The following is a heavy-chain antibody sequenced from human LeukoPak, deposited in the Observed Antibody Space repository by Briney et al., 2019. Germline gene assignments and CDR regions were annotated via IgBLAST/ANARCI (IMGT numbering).Heavy chain of an antibody. CDR3: ARVSSYYDSSGYYSSHIDY. CDR1: GFTFSSYS. Sequence: GGSLRLSCAASGFTFSSYSMNWVRQAPGKGLEWVSSISSSSSYIYYADSVKGRFTISRDNAKNSLYLQMNSLRAEDTAVYYCARVSSYYDSSGYYSSHIDYWGQGTLVTVSS. CDR2: ISSSSSYI. V-gene: IGHV3-21*01. D-gene: IGHD3-22*01. J-gene: IGHJ4*02.